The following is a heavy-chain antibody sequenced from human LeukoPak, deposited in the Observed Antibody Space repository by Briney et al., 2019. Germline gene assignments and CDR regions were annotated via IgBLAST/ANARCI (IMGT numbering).Heavy chain of an antibody. J-gene: IGHJ6*02. CDR2: INPNSGGT. Sequence: ASVKVSCKASGYTFTGYYMHWVRQAPGQGLEWMGWINPNSGGTNYAQKFQGRVTMTRDTSISTAYMELSRLRSGDTAVYYCARAPNYGDYSGMDVWGQGATVTVSS. V-gene: IGHV1-2*02. D-gene: IGHD4-17*01. CDR3: ARAPNYGDYSGMDV. CDR1: GYTFTGYY.